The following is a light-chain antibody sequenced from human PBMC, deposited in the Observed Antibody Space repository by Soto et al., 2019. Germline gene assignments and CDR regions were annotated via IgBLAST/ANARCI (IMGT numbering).Light chain of an antibody. V-gene: IGKV1-5*03. CDR1: QSIGDW. J-gene: IGKJ1*01. CDR3: QHYDSYSPTWT. CDR2: KAS. Sequence: DIQMTQSPCTLSASVGDRVSITCRASQSIGDWLAWYQQKPGKAPKLLIYKASNLQSGVPSRFSGSGSGTDFTLTISSLQPDDFATYYCQHYDSYSPTWTFGQGNKVDIK.